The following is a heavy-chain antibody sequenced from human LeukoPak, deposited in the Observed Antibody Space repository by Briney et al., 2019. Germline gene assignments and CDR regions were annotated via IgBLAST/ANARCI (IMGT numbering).Heavy chain of an antibody. CDR1: GGSISSGGYY. Sequence: SQTLSLTCTVSGGSISSGGYYWSWIRQPPGKGLEWIGYIYHSGSTNYNPSLKSRVTISVDTSKNQFSLKLSSVTAADTAVYYCAREGRYYDSSGYSTGWAPYNWFDPWGQGTLVTVSS. J-gene: IGHJ5*02. CDR2: IYHSGST. V-gene: IGHV4-30-2*01. CDR3: AREGRYYDSSGYSTGWAPYNWFDP. D-gene: IGHD3-22*01.